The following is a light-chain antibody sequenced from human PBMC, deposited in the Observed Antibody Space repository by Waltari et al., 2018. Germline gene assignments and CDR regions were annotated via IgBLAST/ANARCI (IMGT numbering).Light chain of an antibody. J-gene: IGKJ2*03. CDR2: GTS. CDR1: QSVANIY. CDR3: QQYGNSPRYS. V-gene: IGKV3-20*01. Sequence: EIVLTQSQGPLSLSHGERATLSSRASQSVANIYLSWYQQKPGQAPRLLIYGTSSRAAGIPHRFSGSGSGANFTLTISRLEPEDFAVYYCQQYGNSPRYSFGQGTKVDI.